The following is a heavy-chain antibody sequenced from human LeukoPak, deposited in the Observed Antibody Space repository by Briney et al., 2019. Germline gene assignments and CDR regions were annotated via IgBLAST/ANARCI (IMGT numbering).Heavy chain of an antibody. CDR2: IKEDGSEK. Sequence: GGSLRLSCAASGFTFSNYWMSWVRQAPGKGLEWVANIKEDGSEKNYVDSVKGRFTISRDSAENSLYLQMNSLRAEDTAVYYCARDPPFIIGTTFFDYWGQGTLVTVSS. CDR3: ARDPPFIIGTTFFDY. CDR1: GFTFSNYW. D-gene: IGHD1-20*01. J-gene: IGHJ4*02. V-gene: IGHV3-7*01.